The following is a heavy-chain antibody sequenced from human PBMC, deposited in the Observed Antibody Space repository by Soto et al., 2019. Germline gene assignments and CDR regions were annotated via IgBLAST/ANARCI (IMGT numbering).Heavy chain of an antibody. CDR3: GGRRREKYYDFWSGYLSWGMDV. CDR1: GFTFSSYW. D-gene: IGHD3-3*01. CDR2: IKQDGSEK. V-gene: IGHV3-7*01. J-gene: IGHJ6*02. Sequence: LSCAASGFTFSSYWMSWVRQAPGKGLEWVANIKQDGSEKYYVDSVKGRFTISRDNAKNSLYLQMNSLRAEDTAVYYCGGRRREKYYDFWSGYLSWGMDVWGQGTTVTVSS.